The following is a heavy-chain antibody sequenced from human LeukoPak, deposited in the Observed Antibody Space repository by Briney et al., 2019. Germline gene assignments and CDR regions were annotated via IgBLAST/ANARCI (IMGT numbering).Heavy chain of an antibody. CDR3: ARLNLRTLTYYFDY. V-gene: IGHV4-39*07. J-gene: IGHJ4*02. CDR1: GDSISSSGYY. Sequence: SETLSLTCTVSGDSISSSGYYWGWIRQPPGTGLEWIGTIYHSGSTYYNPSLKSRVTISVDTSKNQFSLKMSSVTAADTAVYYCARLNLRTLTYYFDYWGQGTLVTVSS. CDR2: IYHSGST. D-gene: IGHD3/OR15-3a*01.